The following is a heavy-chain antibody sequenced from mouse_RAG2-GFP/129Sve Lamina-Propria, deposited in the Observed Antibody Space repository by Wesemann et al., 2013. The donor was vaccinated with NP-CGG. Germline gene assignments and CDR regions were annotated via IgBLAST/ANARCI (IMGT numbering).Heavy chain of an antibody. D-gene: IGHD2-12*01. J-gene: IGHJ3*01. CDR1: GYTFTSYW. CDR2: IYPGSSST. Sequence: QVQLQQPGAELVKPGASVKLSCKASGYTFTSYWINWVKQRPGQGLEWIGNIYPGSSSTNYNEKFKSKATLTVDTSSSTAYMQLSSLTSDDSAVYYCARERTYYSYYSYDWRFAYWGQGTLVTVSA. V-gene: IGHV1S61*01. CDR3: ARERTYYSYYSYDWRFAY.